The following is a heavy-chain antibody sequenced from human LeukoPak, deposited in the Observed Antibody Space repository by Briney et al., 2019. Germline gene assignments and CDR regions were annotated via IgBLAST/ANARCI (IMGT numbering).Heavy chain of an antibody. CDR3: AREGLPTTWRYYYYMDV. V-gene: IGHV1-2*02. J-gene: IGHJ6*03. CDR1: GYTFTGYY. D-gene: IGHD4-17*01. CDR2: INPNSGGT. Sequence: ASVKVPCKASGYTFTGYYMHWVRQAPGQGLEWMGWINPNSGGTNYAQKFQGRVTMTRDTSISTAYMELSRLRSDDTAVYYCAREGLPTTWRYYYYMDVWGKGTTVTVSS.